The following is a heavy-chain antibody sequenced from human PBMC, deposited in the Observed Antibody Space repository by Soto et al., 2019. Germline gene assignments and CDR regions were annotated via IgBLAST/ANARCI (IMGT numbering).Heavy chain of an antibody. D-gene: IGHD2-15*01. Sequence: PGGSLRLSCAASGFTVSSYHMSWVRQAPGKGLEWVSVLYSAGSADFADSVKGRFTISRENAKNSLYLQMNSLRAGDTAVYYCARGPVSGGSWWWFDPWGQGTLVTVSS. V-gene: IGHV3-66*01. J-gene: IGHJ5*02. CDR3: ARGPVSGGSWWWFDP. CDR1: GFTVSSYH. CDR2: LYSAGSA.